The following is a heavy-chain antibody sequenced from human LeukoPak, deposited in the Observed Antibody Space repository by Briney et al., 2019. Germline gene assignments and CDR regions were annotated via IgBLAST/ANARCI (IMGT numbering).Heavy chain of an antibody. D-gene: IGHD3-3*01. CDR3: ARDGALITIFGVVIGRFDP. CDR1: GYTFTGYY. CDR2: INPNSGGT. Sequence: GASVKVSCKASGYTFTGYYMHWVRQAPGQGLEWMGRINPNSGGTNYAQKFQGRVTMTGDTSISTAYMELSRLRSDDTAVYYCARDGALITIFGVVIGRFDPWGQGTLVTVSS. J-gene: IGHJ5*02. V-gene: IGHV1-2*06.